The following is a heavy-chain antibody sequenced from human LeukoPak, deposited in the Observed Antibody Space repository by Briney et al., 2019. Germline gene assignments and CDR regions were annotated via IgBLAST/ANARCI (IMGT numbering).Heavy chain of an antibody. D-gene: IGHD3-16*01. V-gene: IGHV4-34*01. CDR1: GGSFSGYY. J-gene: IGHJ3*02. CDR2: INHSGST. Sequence: SETLSLTCAVYGGSFSGYYWSWIRQPPGKGLEWIGVINHSGSTNYNPSLKSRVTISVDTSKNQFSLKLSSVTAADTAVYYCARGERLGPDIWGQGTMVTVSS. CDR3: ARGERLGPDI.